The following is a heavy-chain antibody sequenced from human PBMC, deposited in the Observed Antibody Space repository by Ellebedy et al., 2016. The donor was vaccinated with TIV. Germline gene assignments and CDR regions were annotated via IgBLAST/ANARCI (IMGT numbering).Heavy chain of an antibody. CDR3: ARALAASGKVTYHYGMDL. J-gene: IGHJ6*02. D-gene: IGHD6-13*01. V-gene: IGHV4-59*01. CDR1: GGYLRTYY. CDR2: IYYTGST. Sequence: SETLSLXXTVSGGYLRTYYWSWIRQSPEKGLEWIGYIYYTGSTDYNPSLKGRATISVDTSTNQFSLNLRFVTAADTASYFCARALAASGKVTYHYGMDLWGQGTTVIVSS.